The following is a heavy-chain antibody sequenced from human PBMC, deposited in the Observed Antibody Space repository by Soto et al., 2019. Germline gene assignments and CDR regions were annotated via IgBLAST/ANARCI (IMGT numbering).Heavy chain of an antibody. CDR1: GFTFSSYA. V-gene: IGHV3-48*04. CDR2: ISSSSSST. Sequence: LRLSCAASGFTFSSYAMNWVRQAPGKGLEWVAKISSSSSSTFYADSVKGRFVISRDNIKNSVSLHLNNLRAEDTAVYYCTRRVIVAVSDAIPDWFDPWGPGTLVTVSS. CDR3: TRRVIVAVSDAIPDWFDP. J-gene: IGHJ5*02. D-gene: IGHD2-2*01.